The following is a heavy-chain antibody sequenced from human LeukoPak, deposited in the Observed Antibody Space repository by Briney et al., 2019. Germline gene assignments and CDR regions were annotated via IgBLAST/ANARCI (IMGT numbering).Heavy chain of an antibody. CDR3: AAGSDSSGYPCDY. D-gene: IGHD3-22*01. CDR2: ISSSSSYI. V-gene: IGHV3-21*01. CDR1: GFTFSNYS. Sequence: GGSLRLSCAASGFTFSNYSMNWVRQAPGKGLEWVSSISSSSSYIHYADSVKGRFTISRDNAKNSLYLQMNSLRAEDTAVYYCAAGSDSSGYPCDYGGQGTLVTVSS. J-gene: IGHJ4*02.